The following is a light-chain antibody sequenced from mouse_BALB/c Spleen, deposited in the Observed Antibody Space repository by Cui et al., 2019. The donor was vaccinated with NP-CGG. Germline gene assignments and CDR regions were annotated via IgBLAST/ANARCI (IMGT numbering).Light chain of an antibody. J-gene: IGLJ1*01. Sequence: QPVVTPESALTTSPGETVTLTCRSNTGAVTTSNYANWVQEKPDHLFTGLIGGTNNRAPGVPARFSGSLIGDKAALTITGAQTEDEAIYFCALWYSNHWVFGGGTKLTVL. CDR3: ALWYSNHWV. CDR2: GTN. CDR1: TGAVTTSNY. V-gene: IGLV1*01.